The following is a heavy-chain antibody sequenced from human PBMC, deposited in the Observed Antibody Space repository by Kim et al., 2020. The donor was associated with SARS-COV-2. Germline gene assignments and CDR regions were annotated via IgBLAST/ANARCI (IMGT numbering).Heavy chain of an antibody. CDR1: GYTFTSYG. CDR3: ARGGEYPYYYSKYIDS. CDR2: ISAYNGNT. Sequence: ASVKVSCKASGYTFTSYGINWVRQAPGQGLEWMGWISAYNGNTNYAQKFQGRVTMTTDTSTSTAYMELRSLRSDDTAVYYCARGGEYPYYYSKYIDSWGEEAALTVSS. D-gene: IGHD3-10*01. J-gene: IGHJ6*03. V-gene: IGHV1-18*01.